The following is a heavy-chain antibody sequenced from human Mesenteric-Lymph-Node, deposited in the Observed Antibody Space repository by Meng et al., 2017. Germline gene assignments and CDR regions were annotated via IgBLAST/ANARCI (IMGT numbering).Heavy chain of an antibody. CDR1: GYRFSTYW. CDR3: VRHRYSTSWYWFDP. V-gene: IGHV5-51*01. Sequence: GESLKISCKTSGYRFSTYWIGWVRQMPGKGLEWLGIIYPGDSNIKYNPSYQGQVTISADKSTSTAYLQWSSLKASDSAMYYCVRHRYSTSWYWFDPWGQGTRVTVSS. D-gene: IGHD6-13*01. J-gene: IGHJ5*02. CDR2: IYPGDSNI.